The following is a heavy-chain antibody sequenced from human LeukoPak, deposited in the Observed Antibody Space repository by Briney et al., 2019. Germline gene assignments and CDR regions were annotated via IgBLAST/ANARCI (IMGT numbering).Heavy chain of an antibody. CDR3: ARSSYSSRTNYYGMDV. V-gene: IGHV1-8*02. CDR1: GYTFTSYD. J-gene: IGHJ6*02. CDR2: MNPNSGNT. Sequence: ASVKVSCKASGYTFTSYDINWVRQATGQGLEWMGWMNPNSGNTGYAQKLQGRVTMTTDTSTSTAYMELRSLRSDDTAVYYCARSSYSSRTNYYGMDVWGQGTTVTVSS. D-gene: IGHD6-13*01.